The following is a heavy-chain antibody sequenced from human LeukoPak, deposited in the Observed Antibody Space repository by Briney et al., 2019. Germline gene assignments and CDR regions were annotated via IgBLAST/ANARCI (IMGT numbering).Heavy chain of an antibody. J-gene: IGHJ1*01. CDR1: GFTFSSYA. V-gene: IGHV3-30-3*01. Sequence: PGGSLRLSCAASGFTFSSYAMHWVRQAPGKGLEWVAVISYDGSNKYYADSVKGRFTISRDNSKNTLYLQMNSLRAEDTAVYYCAREGGGYYGISRNDFQHWGQGTLVTVSS. CDR2: ISYDGSNK. D-gene: IGHD1-26*01. CDR3: AREGGGYYGISRNDFQH.